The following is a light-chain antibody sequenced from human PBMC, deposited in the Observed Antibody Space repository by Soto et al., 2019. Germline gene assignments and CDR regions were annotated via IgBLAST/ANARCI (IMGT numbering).Light chain of an antibody. V-gene: IGKV3-15*01. CDR2: GAS. J-gene: IGKJ1*01. CDR3: QQYNNWPLWT. Sequence: EIVMTQSPATLSFSPGERATLSCRASQSVSSNLAWYQQKPGQAPRLLIYGASTRATGIPARFSGSGSGTEFTLTISSLQSEDFAVYYCQQYNNWPLWTFGQGTKMDIK. CDR1: QSVSSN.